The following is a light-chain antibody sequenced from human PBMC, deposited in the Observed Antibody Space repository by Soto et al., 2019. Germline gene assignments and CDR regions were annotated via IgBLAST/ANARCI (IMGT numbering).Light chain of an antibody. CDR3: QQYYTYPYT. CDR1: QRIGKL. J-gene: IGKJ2*01. CDR2: KSS. Sequence: RQMTQSPCTLSTSVGDRVTITCRASQRIGKLLAWYHQRPGQAPKLLIYKSSSLGSGVPSRFSGSGSGTDFTLTIGSLQPDDFATYYCQQYYTYPYTFGKGTNLEI. V-gene: IGKV1-5*03.